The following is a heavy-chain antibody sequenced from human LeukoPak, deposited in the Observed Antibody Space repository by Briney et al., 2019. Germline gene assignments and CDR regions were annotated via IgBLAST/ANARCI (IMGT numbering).Heavy chain of an antibody. V-gene: IGHV3-33*06. D-gene: IGHD3-22*01. CDR3: AKGPLIVVVVWVDY. Sequence: GGSLRLSCAASGFIFSSYGMHWVRQVPGKGLEWVAVIWSDASNTYYVDSVKGRFTISRDNSKNTLYLQMNSLRAEDTAVYYCAKGPLIVVVVWVDYWGQGTLVTVSS. J-gene: IGHJ4*02. CDR1: GFIFSSYG. CDR2: IWSDASNT.